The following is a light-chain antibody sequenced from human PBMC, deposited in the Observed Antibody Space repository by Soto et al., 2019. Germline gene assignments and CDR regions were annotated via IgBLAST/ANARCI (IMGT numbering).Light chain of an antibody. V-gene: IGLV2-14*01. J-gene: IGLJ1*01. CDR1: SSDVGGYNF. CDR3: SSYTSSSTLV. CDR2: EVS. Sequence: QSALTQPASVSGSPGQSITISCTGTSSDVGGYNFVSWYQQHPGKAPKVMIFEVSNRPSGVSNRFSGSKSGNTASPTISGLQAEDEADYYCSSYTSSSTLVFGTGTKVTVL.